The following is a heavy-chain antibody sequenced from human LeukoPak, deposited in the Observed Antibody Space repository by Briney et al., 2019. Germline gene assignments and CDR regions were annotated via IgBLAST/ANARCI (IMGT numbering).Heavy chain of an antibody. CDR2: ISGSSYYI. J-gene: IGHJ6*03. Sequence: GGSLRLSCAASGFTFSSYTINWVRQAPGKGLEWVSSISGSSYYIYYADSVRGRFTISRDNAKNSVYLQMNSLRAEDTAVYYCARGTGYQLLVSYYYYMDVWGKGTTVTVSS. CDR3: ARGTGYQLLVSYYYYMDV. V-gene: IGHV3-21*01. D-gene: IGHD2-2*01. CDR1: GFTFSSYT.